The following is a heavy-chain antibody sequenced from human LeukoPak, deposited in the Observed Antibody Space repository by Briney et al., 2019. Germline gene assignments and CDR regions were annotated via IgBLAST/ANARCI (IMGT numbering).Heavy chain of an antibody. CDR2: ISYDGSNK. Sequence: GGSLRLSCAASGFTFSNYAMHWVRQAPGKGLEWVAVISYDGSNKYYADSVKGRFTISRDNSKNTLYLQMNSLRAEDTAVYYCARDSAVVVITTADYWGQGTLVTVSS. V-gene: IGHV3-30-3*01. J-gene: IGHJ4*02. D-gene: IGHD3-22*01. CDR1: GFTFSNYA. CDR3: ARDSAVVVITTADY.